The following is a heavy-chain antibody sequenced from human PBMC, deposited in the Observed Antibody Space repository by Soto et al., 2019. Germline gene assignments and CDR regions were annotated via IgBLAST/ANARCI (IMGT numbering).Heavy chain of an antibody. J-gene: IGHJ4*02. CDR3: PHSPLGFFFSPSCSTHFDY. CDR2: IYWDDDK. Sequence: QITLKESGPTLVKPTQTLTLTCTFSGFSLTTSGVGVGWIRQPPGKALEWLALIYWDDDKRYSPSLKSSLTTTKDPPKNQVVLTMTNMAPVDTAKYYCPHSPLGFFFSPSCSTHFDYGGQGTLVPVPP. V-gene: IGHV2-5*02. D-gene: IGHD3-3*02. CDR1: GFSLTTSGVG.